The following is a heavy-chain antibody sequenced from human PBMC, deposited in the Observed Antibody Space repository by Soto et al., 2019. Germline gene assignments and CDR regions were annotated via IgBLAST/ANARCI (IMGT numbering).Heavy chain of an antibody. Sequence: QVQLVESGGGVVQPGRSLRLSCVASGFSFSNYGMHWVRQAPGKGLEWVAIIWYDGSQKYYIDSVKGRFTISRDNSKNKLYLQMNSLRAEDTAVYYCARDPSNYDLYYQSAMDVWGQGTTVTVSS. CDR3: ARDPSNYDLYYQSAMDV. D-gene: IGHD4-4*01. CDR2: IWYDGSQK. CDR1: GFSFSNYG. V-gene: IGHV3-33*01. J-gene: IGHJ6*02.